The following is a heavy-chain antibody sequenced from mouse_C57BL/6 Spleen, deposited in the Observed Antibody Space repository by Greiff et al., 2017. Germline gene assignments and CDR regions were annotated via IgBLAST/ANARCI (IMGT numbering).Heavy chain of an antibody. Sequence: EVQGVESGGGLVQPGESLQLSCESNEYAFPSHYMSWVRKTPEKRLELVAAITSDGGSTYYPDTMERRFIISRAKTKKTLYLQMISQRSADTTLDYCARITTDYAIDYWGQGTSVTVSS. D-gene: IGHD1-1*01. CDR1: EYAFPSHY. CDR2: ITSDGGST. J-gene: IGHJ4*01. V-gene: IGHV5-2*01. CDR3: ARITTDYAIDY.